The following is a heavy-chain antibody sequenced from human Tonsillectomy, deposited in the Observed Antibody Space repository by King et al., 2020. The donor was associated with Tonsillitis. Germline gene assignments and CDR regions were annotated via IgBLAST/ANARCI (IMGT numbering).Heavy chain of an antibody. Sequence: QLQESGSGLVKPSQTLSLTCAVSGGSITSGGYSWSWIRQPPGTGLEWIGYIYQSGTTYYNPSLKGRVTITLDRSKNQFSLKLSSVTAADTAVYYCARAAAIRGAEYFQNWGQGTLVTVSS. D-gene: IGHD5-24*01. CDR3: ARAAAIRGAEYFQN. V-gene: IGHV4-30-2*01. CDR1: GGSITSGGYS. J-gene: IGHJ1*01. CDR2: IYQSGTT.